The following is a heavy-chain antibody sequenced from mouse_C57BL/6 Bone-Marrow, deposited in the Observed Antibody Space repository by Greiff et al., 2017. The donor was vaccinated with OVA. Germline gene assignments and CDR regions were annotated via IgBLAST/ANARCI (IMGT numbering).Heavy chain of an antibody. D-gene: IGHD2-4*01. CDR1: GFNIKDDY. Sequence: VQLQQSGAELVRPGASVKLSCTASGFNIKDDYMHWVKQRPEQGLEWIGWIDPENGDTEYASKFQGKATITADTSSSTAYLQLSSLTSEDTAVYYGTTGELRLYYAMDYWGQGTSVTVSS. CDR3: TTGELRLYYAMDY. V-gene: IGHV14-4*01. CDR2: IDPENGDT. J-gene: IGHJ4*01.